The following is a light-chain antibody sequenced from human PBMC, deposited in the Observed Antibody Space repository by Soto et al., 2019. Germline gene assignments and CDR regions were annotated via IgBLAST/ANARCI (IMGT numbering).Light chain of an antibody. CDR2: GTS. J-gene: IGKJ3*01. CDR1: QSITTS. V-gene: IGKV3-11*01. Sequence: EIVLTQSPATLSLSPGERATLSCRASQSITTSFAWYQQKPGQAPRLLIYGTSNRAPAIPARFSGSGSCTDFTLTISTLEPEDFAVYYCQQRDTWPPLYTFGPGTKVEFK. CDR3: QQRDTWPPLYT.